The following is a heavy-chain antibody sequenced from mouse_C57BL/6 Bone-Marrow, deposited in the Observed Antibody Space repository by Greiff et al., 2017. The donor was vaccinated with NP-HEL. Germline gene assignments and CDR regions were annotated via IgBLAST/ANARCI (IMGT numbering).Heavy chain of an antibody. V-gene: IGHV1-15*01. CDR3: THTLYEGNYGY. Sequence: VQLQQSGAELVRPGASVTLSCKASGYTFTAYEMHWVKQTPVHGLEWIGAIDPETGGTAYNQKFKCKAILTADQSSSTAYMELRSRTSKDSAVYYCTHTLYEGNYGYWGQGTTLTVSS. J-gene: IGHJ2*01. D-gene: IGHD2-3*01. CDR2: IDPETGGT. CDR1: GYTFTAYE.